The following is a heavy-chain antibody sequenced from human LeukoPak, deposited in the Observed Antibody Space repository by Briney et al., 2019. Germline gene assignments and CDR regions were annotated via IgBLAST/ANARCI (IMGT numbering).Heavy chain of an antibody. CDR1: GFTFINAY. CDR3: ARGGGLDV. CDR2: INHNGNVN. V-gene: IGHV3-7*03. J-gene: IGHJ6*02. D-gene: IGHD3-16*01. Sequence: GGSLRLSCAASGFTFINAYMNWARQAPGKGLEWVASINHNGNVNYYVDSAKGRFTISRDNAKNSLYLQMSNLRAEDTAVYFCARGGGLDVWGQGATVTVSS.